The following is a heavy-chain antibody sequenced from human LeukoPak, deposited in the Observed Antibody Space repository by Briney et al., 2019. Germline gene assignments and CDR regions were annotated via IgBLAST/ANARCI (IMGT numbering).Heavy chain of an antibody. Sequence: GGSLRLSCAASGFPFSTFWMTWVRQAPGKGLEWVGNIIQDGSERYYVGSVKGRFTISRDNAKNSLYLQMNSLRAEDTAVYYCAREGASTISHAFDVWGQGTMVTVSS. J-gene: IGHJ3*01. CDR1: GFPFSTFW. V-gene: IGHV3-7*01. CDR2: IIQDGSER. D-gene: IGHD3-16*01. CDR3: AREGASTISHAFDV.